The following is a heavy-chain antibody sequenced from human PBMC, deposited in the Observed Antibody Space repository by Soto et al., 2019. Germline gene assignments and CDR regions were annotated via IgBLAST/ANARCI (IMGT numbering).Heavy chain of an antibody. CDR2: IKSDGSGT. Sequence: EVQLVESGGGLVQPGESLTLSCAASGFTFSSYWMHWVRQAPGKGLVWVSRIKSDGSGTYYAESVKGRLTISRDNARNTLYLQMNSLRVEDTAVYFCARGDGERYDGNGYLCRHWGQGTLVTVSS. J-gene: IGHJ4*02. CDR1: GFTFSSYW. D-gene: IGHD3-22*01. CDR3: ARGDGERYDGNGYLCRH. V-gene: IGHV3-74*01.